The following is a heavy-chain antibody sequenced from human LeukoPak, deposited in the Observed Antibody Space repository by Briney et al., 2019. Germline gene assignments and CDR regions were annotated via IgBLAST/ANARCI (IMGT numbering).Heavy chain of an antibody. CDR1: GFIVSSNY. CDR2: IYSGGRT. V-gene: IGHV3-53*01. CDR3: AKVTVTTDFDY. J-gene: IGHJ4*02. D-gene: IGHD4-11*01. Sequence: GGSLRLSCAASGFIVSSNYMTWVRQAPGKGLEWVSVIYSGGRTYYADSVKGRFTIPRDNSKNTLYLHMNSLRAEDTAVYYCAKVTVTTDFDYWGQGTLVTVSS.